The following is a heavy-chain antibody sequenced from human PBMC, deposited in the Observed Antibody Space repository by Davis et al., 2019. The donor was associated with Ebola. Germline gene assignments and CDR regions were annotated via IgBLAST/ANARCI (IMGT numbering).Heavy chain of an antibody. V-gene: IGHV4-59*01. Sequence: MPGGSLRLSCTVSGGSISSYYWSWIRQPPGKGLEWIGYIYYSGSTNYNPSLKSRVTISVDTSKNQFSLKLSSVTAADTAVYYCATYYDFWSGHYGMDVWGQGTTVTVSS. CDR3: ATYYDFWSGHYGMDV. CDR2: IYYSGST. D-gene: IGHD3-3*01. CDR1: GGSISSYY. J-gene: IGHJ6*02.